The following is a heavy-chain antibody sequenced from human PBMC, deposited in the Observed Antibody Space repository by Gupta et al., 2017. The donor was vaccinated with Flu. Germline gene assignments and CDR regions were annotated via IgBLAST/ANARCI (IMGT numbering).Heavy chain of an antibody. CDR1: AVTFTNYP. CDR3: SNLGYCSSTNCYVSLERDY. Sequence: EVRLLESGGGLVQTGGSLRLSCAASAVTFTNYPMIWVRHAQGKGLELVSSISDNGGSSYYAGSVRGRFTISRDNSKNTLYLQMNSLRVEDTAVYYCSNLGYCSSTNCYVSLERDYWGQGTLVTVSS. V-gene: IGHV3-23*01. D-gene: IGHD2-2*01. CDR2: ISDNGGSS. J-gene: IGHJ4*02.